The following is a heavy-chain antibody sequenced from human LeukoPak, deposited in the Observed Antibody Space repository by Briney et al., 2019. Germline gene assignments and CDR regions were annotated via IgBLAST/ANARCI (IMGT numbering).Heavy chain of an antibody. CDR3: AREVYDSSGNGFDI. CDR2: IYYSGST. Sequence: SETLSLTCTVSGASISSFYWSWIRQPPGKGLEWIGYIYYSGSTNYNPSLKSRVTISLDTSKNQFSLKLTSVTAADTAVYYCAREVYDSSGNGFDIWGQGTMVTVSS. CDR1: GASISSFY. D-gene: IGHD3-22*01. V-gene: IGHV4-59*01. J-gene: IGHJ3*02.